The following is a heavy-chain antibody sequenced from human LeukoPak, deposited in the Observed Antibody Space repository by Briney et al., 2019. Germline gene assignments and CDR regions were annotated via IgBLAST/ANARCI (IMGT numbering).Heavy chain of an antibody. D-gene: IGHD3-16*01. J-gene: IGHJ4*02. CDR2: ISGSGDTT. CDR1: GFTFSTYV. CDR3: ARGASY. V-gene: IGHV3-23*01. Sequence: GGSLRLSCAASGFTFSTYVMTWVRQAPGKGLEWVSTISGSGDTTYYADSVKGRFTISRDNAKNSLYLQMNSLRAEDTALYYCARGASYWGQGTLVTVSS.